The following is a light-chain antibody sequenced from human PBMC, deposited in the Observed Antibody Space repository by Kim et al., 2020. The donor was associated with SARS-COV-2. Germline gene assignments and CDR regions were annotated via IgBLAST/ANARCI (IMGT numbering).Light chain of an antibody. V-gene: IGKV3-15*01. J-gene: IGKJ1*01. CDR1: QSVRSN. CDR3: QQYDNWPPWT. Sequence: SPGERVTLSCRASQSVRSNLAWYQQKPGQAPRLLIHGASTRATGIPTRFSGSGSGTEFTLTISSLQPEDFAVYYCQQYDNWPPWTFGQGTKVDIK. CDR2: GAS.